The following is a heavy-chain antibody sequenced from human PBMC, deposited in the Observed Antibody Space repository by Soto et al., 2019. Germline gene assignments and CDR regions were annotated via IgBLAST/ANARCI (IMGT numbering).Heavy chain of an antibody. CDR3: AREGGPHSPAMVIY. CDR2: ISPYNGNT. J-gene: IGHJ4*02. CDR1: GYTFTSYG. D-gene: IGHD5-18*01. V-gene: IGHV1-18*01. Sequence: GASVKVSCKASGYTFTSYGISWVRQAPGQGLEWMGWISPYNGNTNYAQKLQGRVTMTTDTSTSTAYMELRSLRSDDTAVYYCAREGGPHSPAMVIYWGQGTLVTVSS.